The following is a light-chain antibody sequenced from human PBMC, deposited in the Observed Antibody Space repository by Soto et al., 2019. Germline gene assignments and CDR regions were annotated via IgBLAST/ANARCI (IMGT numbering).Light chain of an antibody. Sequence: QSALTQPASVSGSPGQSITISCTGTSSDVGGYNYVSWYQQHPGKAPKLMIYEVSNRPSGVSNRFSGSKSGNTASLTIYGLQADDEADYYCSSYTSSSTPYVFGTGTKLTV. CDR1: SSDVGGYNY. CDR2: EVS. J-gene: IGLJ1*01. CDR3: SSYTSSSTPYV. V-gene: IGLV2-14*01.